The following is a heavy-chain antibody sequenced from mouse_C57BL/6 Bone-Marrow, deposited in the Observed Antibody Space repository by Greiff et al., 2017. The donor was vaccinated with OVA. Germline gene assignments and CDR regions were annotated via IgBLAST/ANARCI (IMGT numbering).Heavy chain of an antibody. Sequence: VQLQQSGPELVKPGASVKIPCKASGYTFTDYNMDWVKQSHGKSLEWIGDINPNNGGTIYNQKFKGKATLTVDKSSSTAYMELRSLTSEGTAVYYCARPHYYGSSHWYFEVWGTGTTVTVSS. D-gene: IGHD1-1*01. CDR3: ARPHYYGSSHWYFEV. CDR2: INPNNGGT. CDR1: GYTFTDYN. V-gene: IGHV1-18*01. J-gene: IGHJ1*03.